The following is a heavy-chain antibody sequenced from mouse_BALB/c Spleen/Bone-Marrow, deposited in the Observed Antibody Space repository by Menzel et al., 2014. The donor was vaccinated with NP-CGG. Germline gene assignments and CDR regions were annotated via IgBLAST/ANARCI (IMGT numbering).Heavy chain of an antibody. J-gene: IGHJ1*01. Sequence: DVQLQESGAELVKPGASVKLSCTASGFNIKDTYMHWVKQRPEQGLEWIGRIDPANGNTKYDPKFQGKATITADTSSNTAYLQLSSLTSEDTAVYYCASYRYAWYFDVWGAGATVNVSS. V-gene: IGHV14-3*02. CDR2: IDPANGNT. CDR1: GFNIKDTY. CDR3: ASYRYAWYFDV. D-gene: IGHD2-14*01.